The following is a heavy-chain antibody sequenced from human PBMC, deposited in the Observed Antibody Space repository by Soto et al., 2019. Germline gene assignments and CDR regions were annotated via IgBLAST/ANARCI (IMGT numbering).Heavy chain of an antibody. CDR1: GFTFDDYA. V-gene: IGHV3-9*01. CDR3: VKDESINWYSGHFRH. J-gene: IGHJ1*01. D-gene: IGHD6-13*01. CDR2: VNWNSGSI. Sequence: GGSLRLSCAASGFTFDDYAMHWVRQVPGKGLEWVSGVNWNSGSIGYGDSVKGRFAISRDNAKTSLHLQMNSLSAEDTAFYYCVKDESINWYSGHFRHWGQGTLVTVSS.